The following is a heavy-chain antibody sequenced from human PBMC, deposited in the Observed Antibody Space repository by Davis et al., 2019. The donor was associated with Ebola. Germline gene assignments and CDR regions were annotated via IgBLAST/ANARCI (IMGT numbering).Heavy chain of an antibody. Sequence: PGGSLRLSCKGSGYSFTSYWISWVRQMPGKGLEWMGRIDPSDSYTNYSPSFQGHVTISADKSISTAYLQWSSLKASDTAMYYCARQVDIPGEQDYWGQGTLVTVSS. CDR2: IDPSDSYT. CDR3: ARQVDIPGEQDY. J-gene: IGHJ4*02. D-gene: IGHD5-12*01. V-gene: IGHV5-10-1*01. CDR1: GYSFTSYW.